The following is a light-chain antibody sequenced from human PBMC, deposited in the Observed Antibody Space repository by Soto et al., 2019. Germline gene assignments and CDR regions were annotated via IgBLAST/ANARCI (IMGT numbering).Light chain of an antibody. V-gene: IGKV1-5*03. J-gene: IGKJ2*01. CDR1: QSISGW. CDR3: QQYNSYPYT. Sequence: DIQMTQSPSTLSASVGDRVTITCRASQSISGWLAWYQQKPGKAPKLLIYKASSLECAVPSRFSGSGSGTEFTLTISSLQPDDFATYYCQQYNSYPYTFGQGTKLEIK. CDR2: KAS.